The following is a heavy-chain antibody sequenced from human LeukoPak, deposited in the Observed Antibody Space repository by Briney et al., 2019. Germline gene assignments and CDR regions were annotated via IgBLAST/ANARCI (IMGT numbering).Heavy chain of an antibody. D-gene: IGHD6-13*01. J-gene: IGHJ4*02. CDR1: GDSISNGDYY. CDR2: INHSGST. V-gene: IGHV4-30-4*08. CDR3: ASRPIAAAGMD. Sequence: PSQTLSLTCTVSGDSISNGDYYWSWIRQPPGKGLEWIGEINHSGSTNYNPSLKSRVTISVDTSKNQFSLKLSSVTAADTAVYYCASRPIAAAGMDWGQGTLVTVSS.